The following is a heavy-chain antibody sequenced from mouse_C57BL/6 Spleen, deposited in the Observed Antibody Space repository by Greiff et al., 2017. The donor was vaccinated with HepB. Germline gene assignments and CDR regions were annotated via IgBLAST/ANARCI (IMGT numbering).Heavy chain of an antibody. V-gene: IGHV1-82*01. J-gene: IGHJ2*01. CDR3: ARWEITTVVASGSYYFDY. D-gene: IGHD1-1*01. CDR1: GYAFSSSW. Sequence: VQLKESGPELVKPGASVKISCKASGYAFSSSWMNWVKQRPGKGLEWIGRIYPGDGGTNYNGKFKGKATLTADKSSSTAYMQLSSLTSEDSAFYFCARWEITTVVASGSYYFDYWGQGTTLTVSS. CDR2: IYPGDGGT.